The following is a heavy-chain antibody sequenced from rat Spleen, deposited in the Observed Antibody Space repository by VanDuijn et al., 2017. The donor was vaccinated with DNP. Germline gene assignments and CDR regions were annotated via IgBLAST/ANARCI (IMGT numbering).Heavy chain of an antibody. CDR1: GYTFTSYT. Sequence: QVQLQQSGAELAEPGSSVKISCKASGYTFTSYTMHWIKQTTGQALEWTGYIDPGSGGTKYNEKFKGKATLTVDKSSTTAYMQLSSLTPVDTAVYYCERGPRTGGFAYWGQGTLVTVSS. V-gene: IGHV1-57*01. D-gene: IGHD4-1*01. J-gene: IGHJ3*01. CDR3: ERGPRTGGFAY. CDR2: IDPGSGGT.